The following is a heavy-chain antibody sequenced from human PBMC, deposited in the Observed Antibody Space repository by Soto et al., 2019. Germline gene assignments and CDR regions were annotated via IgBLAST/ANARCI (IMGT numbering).Heavy chain of an antibody. J-gene: IGHJ4*02. D-gene: IGHD6-13*01. CDR2: IIPIFGTA. CDR3: AREGETEDRATYIAAAGILFDY. Sequence: ASVKVSCKASGGTFSSYAISWVRQAPGQGLEWMGGIIPIFGTANYAQKFQGRVTITADESTSTAYMGLSSLRSEDTAVYYCAREGETEDRATYIAAAGILFDYWGQGTLVTVSS. V-gene: IGHV1-69*13. CDR1: GGTFSSYA.